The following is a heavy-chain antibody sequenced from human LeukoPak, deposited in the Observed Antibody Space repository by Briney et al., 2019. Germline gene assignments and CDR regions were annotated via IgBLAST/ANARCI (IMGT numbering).Heavy chain of an antibody. D-gene: IGHD6-13*01. J-gene: IGHJ4*02. Sequence: TGGSLRLSCAASGXTFSDYYVSWIRQAPGKGLEWISYITSSGSYTQYADSVKARFTISRDNAKNSLYLQMNSLRADDTAVYYCARPLSSSWYYFDYWGQGTLVTVSS. CDR3: ARPLSSSWYYFDY. V-gene: IGHV3-11*03. CDR1: GXTFSDYY. CDR2: ITSSGSYT.